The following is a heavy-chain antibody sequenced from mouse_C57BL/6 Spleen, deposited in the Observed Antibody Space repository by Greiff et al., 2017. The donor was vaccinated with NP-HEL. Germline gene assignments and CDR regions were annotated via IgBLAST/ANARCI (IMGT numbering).Heavy chain of an antibody. CDR3: AYGSREGYAMDY. V-gene: IGHV1-26*01. Sequence: VQLQQSGPELVKPGASVKISCKASGYTFTDYYMNWVKQSHGKSLEWIGDINPNNGGTSYNQKFKGKATLTVDKSSSTAYMELRSLTSEDSAVYYCAYGSREGYAMDYWGQGTSVTVSS. J-gene: IGHJ4*01. CDR1: GYTFTDYY. CDR2: INPNNGGT. D-gene: IGHD1-1*01.